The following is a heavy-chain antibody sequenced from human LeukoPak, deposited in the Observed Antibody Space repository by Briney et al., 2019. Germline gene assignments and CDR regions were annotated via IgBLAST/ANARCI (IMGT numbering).Heavy chain of an antibody. V-gene: IGHV3-48*03. Sequence: GGSLRLSCAASGFTFSSYEMNWVRQAPGKGLEWVSYISASGSTIYYADSLKGRFTISRDNAKNSLYLQMNSLRAEDTAVYYCAREPGRDAYNFVSYWGQGTLVTVSS. CDR2: ISASGSTI. CDR1: GFTFSSYE. J-gene: IGHJ4*02. D-gene: IGHD5-24*01. CDR3: AREPGRDAYNFVSY.